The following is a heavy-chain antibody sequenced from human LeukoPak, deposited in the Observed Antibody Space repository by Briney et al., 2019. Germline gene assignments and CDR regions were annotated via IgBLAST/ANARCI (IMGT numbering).Heavy chain of an antibody. J-gene: IGHJ3*02. Sequence: SEKVSCKASGYTFTGYYMHWVRQAPGQGLEWMGRIIPILGIANYAQKFQGRVTITADKSTSTAYMELSSLRSEDTAVYYCASGGYYYDSSGSADAFDIWGQGTMVTVSS. D-gene: IGHD3-22*01. CDR2: IIPILGIA. CDR3: ASGGYYYDSSGSADAFDI. V-gene: IGHV1-69*02. CDR1: GYTFTGYY.